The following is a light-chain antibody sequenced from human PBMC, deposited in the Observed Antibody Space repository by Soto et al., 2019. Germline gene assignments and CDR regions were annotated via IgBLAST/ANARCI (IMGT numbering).Light chain of an antibody. CDR2: KAS. V-gene: IGKV1-5*03. Sequence: DIQMTQSPSTLSASVGDRVTITCRASQSIRSWLAWYQQKPGKAPKLLIYKASSLESGVPLRFSGSGSGTEFTLTISSLQPDDFATYSCKQYNSNPYPLGQVTKSDIK. CDR3: KQYNSNPYP. CDR1: QSIRSW. J-gene: IGKJ2*01.